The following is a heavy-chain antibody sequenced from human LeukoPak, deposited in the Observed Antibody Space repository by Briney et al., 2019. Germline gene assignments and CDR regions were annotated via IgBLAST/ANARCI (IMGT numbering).Heavy chain of an antibody. CDR1: GFTFSDYY. V-gene: IGHV3-11*04. D-gene: IGHD6-13*01. J-gene: IGHJ5*02. CDR3: ARAAYAAGIEEVDP. CDR2: ISSNGSTI. Sequence: GGSLRLSCAASGFTFSDYYMSWIRQAPGKGLEWVSYISSNGSTIYYADSVKGRFTISRDNAKNSLYLQMNSLRAEDTAVYYCARAAYAAGIEEVDPWGQGTLVTVSS.